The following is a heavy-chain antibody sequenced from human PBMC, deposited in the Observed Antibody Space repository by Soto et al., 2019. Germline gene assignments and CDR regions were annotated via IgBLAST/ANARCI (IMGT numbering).Heavy chain of an antibody. V-gene: IGHV3-30*18. CDR2: ISYDGSNK. CDR3: AKVITSAHDTSSWYWDPYYFDY. J-gene: IGHJ4*02. CDR1: GFTFSRYG. Sequence: QVQLVESGGGVVQPGRSLRLSCAASGFTFSRYGMHWVRQAPGKGLEWVAVISYDGSNKYYADSVKGRFTVSRDNSKNPLSLQMNSLRAEDTAVYYCAKVITSAHDTSSWYWDPYYFDYWGQGTLVTVSS. D-gene: IGHD6-13*01.